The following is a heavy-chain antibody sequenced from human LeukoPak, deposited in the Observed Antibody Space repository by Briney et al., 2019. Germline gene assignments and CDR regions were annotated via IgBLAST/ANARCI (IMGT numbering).Heavy chain of an antibody. V-gene: IGHV3-74*01. CDR3: ARDSYNNVDQ. CDR2: ISTEGGNT. Sequence: GGSLRLSCAASGFTFSHFWIHWVRQAPGKGLVWVSRISTEGGNTAYADSVKGRFTVSRDNGRNTLYLQMNNLRAEDTAVYYCARDSYNNVDQWGQGTLVTVSS. CDR1: GFTFSHFW. D-gene: IGHD5-24*01. J-gene: IGHJ1*01.